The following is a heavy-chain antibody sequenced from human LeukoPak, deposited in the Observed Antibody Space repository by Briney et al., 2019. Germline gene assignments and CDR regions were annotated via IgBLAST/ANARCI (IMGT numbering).Heavy chain of an antibody. CDR2: ISSSSSTI. D-gene: IGHD3-10*01. V-gene: IGHV3-48*04. J-gene: IGHJ4*02. CDR3: ARSIWFGELLPDY. Sequence: GGSLRLSCAASGFTFSSYSMNWVRQAPGKGLEWVSYISSSSSTIYYADSVKGRFTISRDNAKNSLYLQMNSLRAEDTAVYYCARSIWFGELLPDYWGQGTLVTVSS. CDR1: GFTFSSYS.